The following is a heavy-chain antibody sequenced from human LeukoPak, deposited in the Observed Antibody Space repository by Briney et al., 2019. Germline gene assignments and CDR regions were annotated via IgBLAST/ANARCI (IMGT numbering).Heavy chain of an antibody. J-gene: IGHJ4*02. CDR3: AREGYYGSGSPPSLYFDY. CDR1: GFTFRNYV. V-gene: IGHV3-30-3*01. D-gene: IGHD3-10*01. CDR2: TSSDLNVK. Sequence: GGSLRLSCAASGFTFRNYVIHWVRQAPGKGLEWVAVTSSDLNVKLYADSVKGRFTISRGNSRSTLYLQMNSLRPEDTAIYYCAREGYYGSGSPPSLYFDYWGQGTLVTVSS.